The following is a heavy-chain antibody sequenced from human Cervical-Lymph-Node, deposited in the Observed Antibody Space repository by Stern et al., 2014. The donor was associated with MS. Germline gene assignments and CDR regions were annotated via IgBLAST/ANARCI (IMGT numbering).Heavy chain of an antibody. CDR3: ASAYSSSHYYFDC. CDR1: GFSFSRYA. V-gene: IGHV3-33*01. J-gene: IGHJ4*02. Sequence: VQLVESGGGVVQPGRSLRLSCAASGFSFSRYAMHWVRQAPGKGLEWVALIWYDGSNPYYADSVTGRFTISRDNFKNTLYLQMNSLRAEDTAVYYCASAYSSSHYYFDCWGQGTLVTVSS. D-gene: IGHD6-13*01. CDR2: IWYDGSNP.